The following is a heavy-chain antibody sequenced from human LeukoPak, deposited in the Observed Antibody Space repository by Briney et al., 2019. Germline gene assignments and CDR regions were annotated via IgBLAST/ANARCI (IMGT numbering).Heavy chain of an antibody. CDR3: ARFGWNDVRARNWFDP. CDR1: GGSISSSSYD. V-gene: IGHV4-39*07. D-gene: IGHD1-1*01. J-gene: IGHJ5*02. Sequence: PSETLSLTCTVSGGSISSSSYDWGWLRQPPGKGLEWIVSIYYSGSTYYNPSLKSRVTISVDTSKNQFSLKLSSVTAADTAVYYCARFGWNDVRARNWFDPWGQGTLVTVSS. CDR2: IYYSGST.